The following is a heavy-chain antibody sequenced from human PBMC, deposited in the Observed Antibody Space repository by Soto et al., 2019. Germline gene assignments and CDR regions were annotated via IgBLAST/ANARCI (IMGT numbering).Heavy chain of an antibody. CDR2: ISGGGGST. D-gene: IGHD2-15*01. CDR3: AKGGCSGGSCPMGFDY. CDR1: GFTFSSYA. J-gene: IGHJ4*02. Sequence: PGGSLRLSCAASGFTFSSYAMSWVRQAPGKGLEWVSAISGGGGSTDYADSVKGRFTISRDNSKNTLYLQMNSLRAEDTAVYYCAKGGCSGGSCPMGFDYWGQGTLVTVSS. V-gene: IGHV3-23*01.